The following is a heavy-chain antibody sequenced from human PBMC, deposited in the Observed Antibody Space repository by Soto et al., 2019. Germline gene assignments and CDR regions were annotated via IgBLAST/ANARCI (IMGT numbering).Heavy chain of an antibody. J-gene: IGHJ3*02. CDR2: IWYDGSNK. CDR1: GFTFSSYG. D-gene: IGHD5-18*01. Sequence: GGSLRLSCAASGFTFSSYGMHWVRQAPGKGLEWVAVIWYDGSNKYYAEYVKGRITISRDNSKNKLYQQINSLRAEDTALYYCAKSHVDTAMVRSAFDIWGQGTMVTVSS. CDR3: AKSHVDTAMVRSAFDI. V-gene: IGHV3-33*06.